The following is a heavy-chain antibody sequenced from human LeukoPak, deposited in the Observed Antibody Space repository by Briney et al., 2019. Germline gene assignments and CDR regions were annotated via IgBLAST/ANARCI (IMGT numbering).Heavy chain of an antibody. CDR1: GGSFSGYY. CDR3: ARAVSRLGYSSSWYVYYYYGMDV. V-gene: IGHV4-34*01. Sequence: PSETLSLTCAVYGGSFSGYYWSWIRQPPGKGLEWIGEINHSGSTNYNPSLKSRVTISVDTSKNQFSLKLSSVTAADTAVYYCARAVSRLGYSSSWYVYYYYGMDVWGQGTTVTVSS. J-gene: IGHJ6*02. D-gene: IGHD6-13*01. CDR2: INHSGST.